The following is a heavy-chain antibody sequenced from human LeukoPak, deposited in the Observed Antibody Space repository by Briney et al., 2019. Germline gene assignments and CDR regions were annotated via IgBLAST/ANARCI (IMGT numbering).Heavy chain of an antibody. D-gene: IGHD3-22*01. CDR3: ARGALVNYFDSSGYYDY. CDR1: GDSISRYS. Sequence: PSETQSLTCTVPGDSISRYSWTWIRQPPRKGLGRIGYIYYGGSTNYNPSLKSRVTISVDTSKNKFSLKLNSVTAADTAVYYCARGALVNYFDSSGYYDYWGQGTLVTVSS. J-gene: IGHJ4*02. V-gene: IGHV4-59*01. CDR2: IYYGGST.